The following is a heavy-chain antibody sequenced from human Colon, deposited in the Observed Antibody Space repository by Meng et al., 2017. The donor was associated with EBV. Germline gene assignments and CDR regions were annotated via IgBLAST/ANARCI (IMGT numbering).Heavy chain of an antibody. CDR2: IYYTGST. V-gene: IGHV4-30-4*01. CDR1: GGPINSGDYY. J-gene: IGHJ4*02. Sequence: QVRLQVSGPGLVKPSXXLSLTCTVSGGPINSGDYYWSWIRQPPGKGLEWIGYIYYTGSTYYNPSLKSRVTISMDTSKNQFSLRLSSVTAADTAVYYCARNYYFDYWGQGTLVTVSS. CDR3: ARNYYFDY.